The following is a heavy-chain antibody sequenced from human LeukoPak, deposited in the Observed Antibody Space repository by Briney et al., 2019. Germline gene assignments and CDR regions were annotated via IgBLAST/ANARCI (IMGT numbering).Heavy chain of an antibody. V-gene: IGHV4-59*01. CDR3: ARDPTRDCSSTSCYEGGFDY. Sequence: SETLSLTCTVSGGSLSSYYWSWIRQPPGKGLEWIGYIYYSGSTNYNPSLKSRVTISVDTSKNQFSLKLSSVTAADTAVYYCARDPTRDCSSTSCYEGGFDYWGQGTLVTVSS. D-gene: IGHD2-2*01. CDR1: GGSLSSYY. J-gene: IGHJ4*02. CDR2: IYYSGST.